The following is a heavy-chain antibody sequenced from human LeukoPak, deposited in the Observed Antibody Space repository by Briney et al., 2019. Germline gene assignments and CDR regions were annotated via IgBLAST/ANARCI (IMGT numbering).Heavy chain of an antibody. CDR1: GFTFSSYS. CDR2: ISSSSTI. D-gene: IGHD3-22*01. Sequence: GGSLRLSCAASGFTFSSYSMNWVRQAPGKGLEWVSYISSSSTIYYADSVKGRFTIPRDNAKNSLYLQMNSLRAEDTAVYYCARVAITMIVVVKGAFDIWGQGTMVTVSS. V-gene: IGHV3-48*04. CDR3: ARVAITMIVVVKGAFDI. J-gene: IGHJ3*02.